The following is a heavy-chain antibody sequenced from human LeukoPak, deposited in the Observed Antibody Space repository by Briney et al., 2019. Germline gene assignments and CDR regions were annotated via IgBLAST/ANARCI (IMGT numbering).Heavy chain of an antibody. V-gene: IGHV1-46*01. D-gene: IGHD4-23*01. J-gene: IGHJ5*02. CDR1: GYTFTSYY. Sequence: ASVKVSCKASGYTFTSYYMHWVRQAPGQGLEWMGIINPSGGSTSHAQKFQGRVTMTRDTSTSTAYMELSSLRSEDTAVYYCARAATVVTRGGWWFDPWGQGTLVTVSS. CDR3: ARAATVVTRGGWWFDP. CDR2: INPSGGST.